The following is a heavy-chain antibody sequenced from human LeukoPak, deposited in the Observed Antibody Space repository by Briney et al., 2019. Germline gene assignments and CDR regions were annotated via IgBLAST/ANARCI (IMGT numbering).Heavy chain of an antibody. CDR1: GFTFSTHV. CDR2: IGSGGDT. D-gene: IGHD1-26*01. V-gene: IGHV3-23*01. Sequence: GGSLGLSCAASGFTFSTHVIRWVRQAPGKGLEWVSAIGSGGDTYYADSVKGRFTVSRDNSKNTVHLQMNGLRAEDTAVYYCTKDGGRTFDFWGQGALVTVSS. J-gene: IGHJ4*02. CDR3: TKDGGRTFDF.